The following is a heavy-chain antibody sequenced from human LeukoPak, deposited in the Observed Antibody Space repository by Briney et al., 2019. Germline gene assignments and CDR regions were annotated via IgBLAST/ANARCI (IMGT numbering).Heavy chain of an antibody. CDR1: GGSITNYY. CDR3: TRIVDSGCSDY. V-gene: IGHV4-59*01. J-gene: IGHJ4*02. Sequence: SETLSLTCTVSGGSITNYYWRWIRQPPGKGLEWIGYVYYTGRTAYNPSLMSRVTISVDTSKNQFSLKVNSVSAADTALYYCTRIVDSGCSDYWGPGTLVTVSS. CDR2: VYYTGRT. D-gene: IGHD6-19*01.